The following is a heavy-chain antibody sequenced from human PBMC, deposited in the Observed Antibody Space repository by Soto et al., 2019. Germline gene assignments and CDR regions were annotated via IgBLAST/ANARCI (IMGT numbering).Heavy chain of an antibody. CDR3: ARETYYDFWSGHGSRQYGMDA. D-gene: IGHD3-3*01. CDR2: INPNSGGT. CDR1: GYSFTGYY. Sequence: XSVKVPCKASGYSFTGYYMHWVRQAPGQGLEWMGWINPNSGGTNYAQKFQGWVTMTRDTSISTAYMELSRLRSDDTAVYYCARETYYDFWSGHGSRQYGMDAWGQGTTVTAP. V-gene: IGHV1-2*04. J-gene: IGHJ6*02.